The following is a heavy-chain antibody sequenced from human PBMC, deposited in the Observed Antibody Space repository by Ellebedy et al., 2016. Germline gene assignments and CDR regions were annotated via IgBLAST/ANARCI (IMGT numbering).Heavy chain of an antibody. CDR2: INPSGGST. Sequence: ASVKVSCKASGYTFTNYFMHWVRQAPGQGLEWMGIINPSGGSTSYTQKFQGRVTMTRDTSTSTVYMELSSLRSEDTAVYYCARDKVDTAITIYYGMDVWGQGTTVTVSS. CDR3: ARDKVDTAITIYYGMDV. V-gene: IGHV1-46*01. CDR1: GYTFTNYF. D-gene: IGHD5-18*01. J-gene: IGHJ6*02.